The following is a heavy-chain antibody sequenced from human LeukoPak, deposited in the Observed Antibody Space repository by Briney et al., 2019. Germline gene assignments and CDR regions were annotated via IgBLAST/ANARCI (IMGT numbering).Heavy chain of an antibody. J-gene: IGHJ4*02. CDR2: INHSGST. Sequence: SETLSLTCAVYGGSFSGYYWSWIRQPPGKGLEWIGEINHSGSTNYSPSLKSRVTISVDTSKNQFSLKLSSVTAADTVVYYCARGGIKLWYRPLGYWGQGTLVTVSS. CDR1: GGSFSGYY. V-gene: IGHV4-34*01. CDR3: ARGGIKLWYRPLGY. D-gene: IGHD5-18*01.